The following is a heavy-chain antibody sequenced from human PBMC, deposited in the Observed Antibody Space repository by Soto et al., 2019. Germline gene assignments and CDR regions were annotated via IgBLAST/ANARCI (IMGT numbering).Heavy chain of an antibody. CDR1: GYTFTSYY. Sequence: SSVKVSCKASGYTFTSYYMHWVRQAPGQGLEWMGIINPSGGSTSYAQKFQGRVTMTRDTSTSTVYMELSSLRSEDTAVYYCASGGLTPQLSYIYYYYGMDVWGKGSTVTVAS. J-gene: IGHJ6*04. V-gene: IGHV1-46*01. D-gene: IGHD3-16*01. CDR2: INPSGGST. CDR3: ASGGLTPQLSYIYYYYGMDV.